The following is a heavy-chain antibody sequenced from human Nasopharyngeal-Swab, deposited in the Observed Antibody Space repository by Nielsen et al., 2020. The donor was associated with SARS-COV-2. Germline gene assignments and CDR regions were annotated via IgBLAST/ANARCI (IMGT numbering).Heavy chain of an antibody. Sequence: GESLKISCAASGFTVSSNYMNWVRQAPGKGLEWVSSISSSSSYIYYADSVKGRFTISRDNAKNSLYLQMNSLRAEDTAVYYCARDRYDFWSGYYTPYYYYYGMDVWGQGTTVTVSS. V-gene: IGHV3-21*01. CDR1: GFTVSSNY. J-gene: IGHJ6*02. CDR2: ISSSSSYI. CDR3: ARDRYDFWSGYYTPYYYYYGMDV. D-gene: IGHD3-3*01.